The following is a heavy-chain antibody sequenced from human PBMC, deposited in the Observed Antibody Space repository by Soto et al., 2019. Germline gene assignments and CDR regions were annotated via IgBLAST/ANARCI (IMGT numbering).Heavy chain of an antibody. J-gene: IGHJ4*02. CDR1: GFTFSSYA. V-gene: IGHV3-64D*06. Sequence: GSLRLSCSASGFTFSSYAVHWVRQAPGKGLEYVSAISSNGGSTYYADSVKGRFTISRDNSKNTLYLQMSSLRAEDTAVYYCVKDRRYYDSSGYYYHDYWGQGTLVTVSS. CDR2: ISSNGGST. D-gene: IGHD3-22*01. CDR3: VKDRRYYDSSGYYYHDY.